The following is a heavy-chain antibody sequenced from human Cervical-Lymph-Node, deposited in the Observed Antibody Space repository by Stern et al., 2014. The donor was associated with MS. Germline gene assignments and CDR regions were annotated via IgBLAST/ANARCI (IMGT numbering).Heavy chain of an antibody. V-gene: IGHV4-31*03. CDR1: GGSISSGGYY. CDR2: IYYSGST. J-gene: IGHJ4*02. D-gene: IGHD6-13*01. CDR3: ARVDSSSWDFDY. Sequence: QVQLQESGPGLVQPSQTLSLTCTVSGGSISSGGYYWSWIRQDPGKGLVWIGFIYYSGSTYYNPSLKSRVTISVDTSKNQFSLKLSSVTAADTAVYYCARVDSSSWDFDYWGQGTLVTVSS.